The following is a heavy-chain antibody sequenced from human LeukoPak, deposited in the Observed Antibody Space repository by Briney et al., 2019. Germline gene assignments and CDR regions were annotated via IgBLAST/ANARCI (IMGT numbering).Heavy chain of an antibody. CDR2: IYYSGST. CDR1: GGSISSYY. CDR3: ARGLLRRHSSSWYRSTLYFDY. V-gene: IGHV4-59*12. D-gene: IGHD6-13*01. Sequence: SETLSLTCTVSGGSISSYYWSWIRQPPGKGLEWIGYIYYSGSTNYNPSLKSRVTISVDTSKNQFSLKLSSVTAADTAVYYCARGLLRRHSSSWYRSTLYFDYWGQGTLVTVSS. J-gene: IGHJ4*02.